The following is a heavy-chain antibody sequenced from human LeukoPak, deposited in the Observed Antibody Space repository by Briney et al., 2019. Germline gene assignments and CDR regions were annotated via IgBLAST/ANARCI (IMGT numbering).Heavy chain of an antibody. J-gene: IGHJ4*02. D-gene: IGHD6-13*01. CDR3: ARHGGSWGHFDY. V-gene: IGHV4-59*08. CDR2: IYYSGST. CDR1: GGSISSYY. Sequence: PSETLSLTCTVSGGSISSYYWSWIRQPPGKGLEWIGYIYYSGSTNYNPSLKSRVTISVDTSKNQFSLKLSSVTAADTAVYYCARHGGSWGHFDYWGQGTLVTVSS.